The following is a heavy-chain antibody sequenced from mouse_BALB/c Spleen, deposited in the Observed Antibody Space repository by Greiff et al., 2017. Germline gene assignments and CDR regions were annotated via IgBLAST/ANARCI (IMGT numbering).Heavy chain of an antibody. CDR1: GFTFSSFG. CDR3: ARDTTATVYYAMDY. Sequence: EVHLVESGGGLVQPGGSRKLSCAASGFTFSSFGMHWVRQAPEKGLEWVAYISSGSSTIYYADTVKGRFTISRDNPTNTLFLQMTSLRSEDTAMYYCARDTTATVYYAMDYWGQGTSVTVSS. V-gene: IGHV5-17*02. D-gene: IGHD1-2*01. J-gene: IGHJ4*01. CDR2: ISSGSSTI.